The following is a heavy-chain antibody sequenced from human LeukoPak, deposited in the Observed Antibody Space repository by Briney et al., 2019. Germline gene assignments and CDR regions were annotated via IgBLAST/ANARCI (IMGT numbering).Heavy chain of an antibody. V-gene: IGHV3-9*01. CDR3: AKGDSSGYSAKGYFDY. CDR2: ISWNSGSI. J-gene: IGHJ4*02. Sequence: GGSLRLSCAASGFTFDDYAMHWVRQAPGKGLEWVSGISWNSGSIGYADSVKGRFTISRDNAKNSLYLQMNSLRAEDTALYYCAKGDSSGYSAKGYFDYWGQGTLVIVSS. CDR1: GFTFDDYA. D-gene: IGHD3-22*01.